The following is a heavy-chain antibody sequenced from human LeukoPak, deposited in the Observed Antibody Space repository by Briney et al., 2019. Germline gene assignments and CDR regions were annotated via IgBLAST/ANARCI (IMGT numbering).Heavy chain of an antibody. D-gene: IGHD5-18*01. Sequence: PSETLSLTCTVSNGSITNYYWSWIRQPPGKGLEWIGYIYYSGSTNYNPSLKSRVTISVDKSKNQFSLRLTSVSAAVTAVYYCARGFGYSYGRGYDYWGQGTLVTVSS. V-gene: IGHV4-59*01. CDR2: IYYSGST. CDR1: NGSITNYY. J-gene: IGHJ4*02. CDR3: ARGFGYSYGRGYDY.